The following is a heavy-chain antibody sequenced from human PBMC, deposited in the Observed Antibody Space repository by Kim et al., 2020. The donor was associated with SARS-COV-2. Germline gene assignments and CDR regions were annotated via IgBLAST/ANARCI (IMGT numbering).Heavy chain of an antibody. J-gene: IGHJ4*02. CDR3: ARASLGADEDY. CDR1: GFTFSKYW. Sequence: GGSLRLSCAASGFTFSKYWMNWVRQAPGRGLQWVANMNQDGSEIRYVDSVKGRFTVSRDNAKNFLYLEMNSLRVEDTAVYYCARASLGADEDYWGQGTLVTVSS. CDR2: MNQDGSEI. D-gene: IGHD1-26*01. V-gene: IGHV3-7*03.